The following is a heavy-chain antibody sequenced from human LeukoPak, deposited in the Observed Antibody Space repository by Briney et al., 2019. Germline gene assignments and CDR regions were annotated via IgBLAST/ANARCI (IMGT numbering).Heavy chain of an antibody. Sequence: MSSETLSLTCTVSGGSISSGGYYWSWIRQPPGKGLEWIGYIYHSGSTYYNPSLKSRVTISVDRSKNQFSVKLSSVTAADTAVYYCARVADKNSSGYYWSDAFDIWGQGTMVTVSS. J-gene: IGHJ3*02. CDR1: GGSISSGGYY. CDR2: IYHSGST. D-gene: IGHD3-22*01. V-gene: IGHV4-30-2*01. CDR3: ARVADKNSSGYYWSDAFDI.